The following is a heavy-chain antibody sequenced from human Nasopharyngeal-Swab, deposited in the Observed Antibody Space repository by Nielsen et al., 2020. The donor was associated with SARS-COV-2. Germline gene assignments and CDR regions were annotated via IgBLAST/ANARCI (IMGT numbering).Heavy chain of an antibody. CDR3: ARDGDYSGWELTDY. CDR2: ISSSSTTI. J-gene: IGHJ4*02. CDR1: GFTFRTYS. V-gene: IGHV3-48*04. Sequence: GESLKISCAASGFTFRTYSMNWVRQAPGTGLEWISYISSSSTTIFYADSVKGRFTISRDNAKNSLYLQMNSLRAEDTAVYYCARDGDYSGWELTDYWGQGTLVTVSS. D-gene: IGHD1-26*01.